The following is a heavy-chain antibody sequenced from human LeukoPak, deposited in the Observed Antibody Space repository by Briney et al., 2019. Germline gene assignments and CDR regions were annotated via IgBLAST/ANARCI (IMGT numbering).Heavy chain of an antibody. CDR2: IRYDGSNK. CDR1: GFTFSSYG. J-gene: IGHJ4*02. CDR3: AKDATAMGWASYKSN. V-gene: IGHV3-30*02. Sequence: GGSLRLSCAASGFTFSSYGMHWVRQAPGRGLEWVAFIRYDGSNKYYADSVKGRFTISRDNSKNTLYLQMNSLRAEDTAVYYCAKDATAMGWASYKSNWGQGTLVTVSS. D-gene: IGHD5-24*01.